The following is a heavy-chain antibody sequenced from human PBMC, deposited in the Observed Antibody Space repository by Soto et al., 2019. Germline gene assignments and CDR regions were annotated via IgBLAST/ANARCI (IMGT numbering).Heavy chain of an antibody. CDR3: ARDYDIFDY. CDR2: ISAYNGHT. D-gene: IGHD3-9*01. Sequence: GASVKVSCKASGDTFTSYGFSWVRQAPGQGLEWMGWISAYNGHTNYAQRFQGRVTMTTDTSTSTVYMELRSLRSDDTAVYYCARDYDIFDYWGQGTLVTVSS. V-gene: IGHV1-18*04. CDR1: GDTFTSYG. J-gene: IGHJ4*02.